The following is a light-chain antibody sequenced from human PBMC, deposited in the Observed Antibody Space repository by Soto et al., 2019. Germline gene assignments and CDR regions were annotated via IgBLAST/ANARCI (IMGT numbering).Light chain of an antibody. CDR2: GAS. Sequence: EIVFTQSPGTLSLSPGERATLSFRARQSVSSSYLAWYQQKPGQAPRLLIYGASSRATGIPDRFSGSGSGTDFTLTISRLEPEDFAVYYCQQYGSSPTTFGQGTKVDNK. CDR3: QQYGSSPTT. CDR1: QSVSSSY. J-gene: IGKJ1*01. V-gene: IGKV3-20*01.